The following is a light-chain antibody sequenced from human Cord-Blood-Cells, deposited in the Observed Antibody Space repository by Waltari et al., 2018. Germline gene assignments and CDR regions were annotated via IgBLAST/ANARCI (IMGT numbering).Light chain of an antibody. Sequence: ESVLTHSPATLSLSPGERATLSCSAIQSVSSYLAWYQQKPGQAPRLLIYDASNRATGIPARFSGSGSGTDFTLTISSLEPEEFAVYYCQQRSNWPPLTFGGGTKVEIK. CDR2: DAS. V-gene: IGKV3-11*01. J-gene: IGKJ4*01. CDR3: QQRSNWPPLT. CDR1: QSVSSY.